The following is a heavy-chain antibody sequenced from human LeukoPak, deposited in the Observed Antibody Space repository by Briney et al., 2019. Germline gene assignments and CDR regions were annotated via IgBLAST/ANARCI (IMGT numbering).Heavy chain of an antibody. CDR2: ISSAGSTI. CDR3: TRSDY. V-gene: IGHV3-48*03. J-gene: IGHJ4*02. CDR1: GSTFSIFE. Sequence: GGALRLSCAASGSTFSIFEMNWVRQAPGKGLEWVSYISSAGSTIYYADSVKGRFTISRDNAKNSLYLQMNSLRAEDTAVYYCTRSDYWGQGTLVTVSS.